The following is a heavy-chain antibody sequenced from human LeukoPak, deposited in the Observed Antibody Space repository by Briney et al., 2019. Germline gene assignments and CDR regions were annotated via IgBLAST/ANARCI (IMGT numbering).Heavy chain of an antibody. CDR1: GGTFSSYA. D-gene: IGHD3-3*01. V-gene: IGHV1-69*13. CDR2: IIPIFGTA. CDR3: ARGRRVTIFGVVTPFDY. J-gene: IGHJ4*02. Sequence: SVKVSCKASGGTFSSYAISWVRQAPGQGLEWMGGIIPIFGTANYAQKLQRRVTITADESTSTAYMELSSLRSEDTAVYYCARGRRVTIFGVVTPFDYWGQGTLVTVSS.